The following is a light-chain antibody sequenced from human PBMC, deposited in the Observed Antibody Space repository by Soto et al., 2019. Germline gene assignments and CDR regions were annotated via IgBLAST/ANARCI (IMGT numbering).Light chain of an antibody. CDR1: QGISSS. V-gene: IGKV1-9*01. CDR2: AAS. CDR3: QQLNNYPDT. J-gene: IGKJ2*01. Sequence: DIQLTQTPSFLSASVGDRVTITCRASQGISSSLGWYQQKPGKAPKLLIYAASTLHSGVPSRFSGSGSGTGFTLTISSLQPEDFATYYCQQLNNYPDTFGQGTKLEIK.